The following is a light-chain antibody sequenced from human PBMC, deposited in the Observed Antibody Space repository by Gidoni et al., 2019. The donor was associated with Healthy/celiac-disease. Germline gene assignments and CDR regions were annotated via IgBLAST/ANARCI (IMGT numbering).Light chain of an antibody. Sequence: DKQMNQPPSSLPASVGDRVTITCRASQGISNYLAWYQQKPGKVPKLLIYAASTLQSGVPSRFSGSGSGTDFTLTISSLQPEDIATYYCQKYNSPPLTFGAGTKVEIK. CDR1: QGISNY. J-gene: IGKJ4*01. V-gene: IGKV1-27*01. CDR2: AAS. CDR3: QKYNSPPLT.